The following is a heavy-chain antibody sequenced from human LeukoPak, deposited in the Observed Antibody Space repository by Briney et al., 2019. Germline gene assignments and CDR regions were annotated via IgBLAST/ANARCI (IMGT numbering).Heavy chain of an antibody. CDR1: GYTFTSYG. D-gene: IGHD3-22*01. V-gene: IGHV1-18*01. CDR2: ISAYNGNT. Sequence: GASVKVSCKASGYTFTSYGISWVRQAPGQGLEWMGWISAYNGNTNYAQKLQGRVTMTTDTSTSTAYMELRSLRSDDTAPYYCARVGVYYDSSGYPEDPNFYYYGMDVWGQGTTVTVSS. J-gene: IGHJ6*02. CDR3: ARVGVYYDSSGYPEDPNFYYYGMDV.